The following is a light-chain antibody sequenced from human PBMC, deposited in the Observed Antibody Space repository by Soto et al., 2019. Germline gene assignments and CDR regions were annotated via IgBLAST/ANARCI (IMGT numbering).Light chain of an antibody. CDR3: AAWDVSLVV. CDR2: SDN. CDR1: SSNIGTNT. J-gene: IGLJ2*01. V-gene: IGLV1-44*01. Sequence: QLVLTQPPSASGTPGQRVTISCSGSSSNIGTNTVIWYQQLPGAAPKLLIYSDNQRPSGVPDRFSGSKSGTSASLAISGLQSEDEADYHCAAWDVSLVVFGGGTQLTVL.